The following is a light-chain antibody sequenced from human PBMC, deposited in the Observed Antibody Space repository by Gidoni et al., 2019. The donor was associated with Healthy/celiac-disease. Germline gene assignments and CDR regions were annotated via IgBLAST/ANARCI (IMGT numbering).Light chain of an antibody. CDR3: QQYGSSYS. CDR2: GAS. CDR1: QSVSSSY. V-gene: IGKV3-20*01. Sequence: EIVLTQSPGPLSLSPGERATLSCRASQSVSSSYLAWYQQNPGQAPRLLIYGASSRATGIPDRFSGSGSGTDFTLTINRLEPEDFAVYYCQQYGSSYSFGQGTKLEIK. J-gene: IGKJ2*03.